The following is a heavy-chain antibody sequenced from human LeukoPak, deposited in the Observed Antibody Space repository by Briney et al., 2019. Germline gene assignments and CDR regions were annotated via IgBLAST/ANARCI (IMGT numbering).Heavy chain of an antibody. CDR3: AKGGSYRSQPYFDY. Sequence: GGTLRLSCAASGFTFSSYGMSWVRQAPGKGLEWVSAISGSGGSTYYADSVKGRFTISRDNSKNTVYLQMNSLRAEDTAVYYCAKGGSYRSQPYFDYWGQGTPVTVSS. CDR1: GFTFSSYG. D-gene: IGHD3-16*02. CDR2: ISGSGGST. V-gene: IGHV3-23*01. J-gene: IGHJ4*02.